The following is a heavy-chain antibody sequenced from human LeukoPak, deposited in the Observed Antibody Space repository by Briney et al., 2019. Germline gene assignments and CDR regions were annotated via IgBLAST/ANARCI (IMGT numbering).Heavy chain of an antibody. Sequence: PGGSLRLSCAASGFTFSNYAMHWVRQAPGKGLEWVAVISYDGSNQYYADSVKGRFTISRDNSKHTLYLQMNSLRPEDTAVYYCARPRGLYYYYYVMDVWGQGTTVTVSS. V-gene: IGHV3-30*04. CDR1: GFTFSNYA. CDR2: ISYDGSNQ. D-gene: IGHD3-10*01. CDR3: ARPRGLYYYYYVMDV. J-gene: IGHJ6*02.